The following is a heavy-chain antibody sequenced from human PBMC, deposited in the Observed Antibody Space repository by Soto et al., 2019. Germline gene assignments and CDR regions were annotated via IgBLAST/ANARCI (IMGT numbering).Heavy chain of an antibody. V-gene: IGHV1-46*01. CDR2: INPSGGST. D-gene: IGHD5-12*01. CDR3: ARDLNRGDGYNFSFYGMDV. J-gene: IGHJ6*02. Sequence: GASVKVSCKASGYTFTNYGISWVRQAPGQGLERMGIINPSGGSTSYAQKFQGRVTMTRDTSTSTVYMELSSLRSEDTAVYYCARDLNRGDGYNFSFYGMDVWGQGTTVTVSS. CDR1: GYTFTNYG.